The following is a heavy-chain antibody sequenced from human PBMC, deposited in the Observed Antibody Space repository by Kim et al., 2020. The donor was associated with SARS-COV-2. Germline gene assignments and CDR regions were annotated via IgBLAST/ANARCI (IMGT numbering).Heavy chain of an antibody. D-gene: IGHD6-13*01. CDR3: ARDQKGIAAAGLGPYFDL. V-gene: IGHV1-2*06. CDR2: INPNSGGT. J-gene: IGHJ2*01. CDR1: GYTFTGYY. Sequence: ASVKVSCKASGYTFTGYYMHWVRQAPGQGLEWMGRINPNSGGTNYAQKFQGRVTMTRDTSISTAYMELSRLRSDDTAVYYCARDQKGIAAAGLGPYFDLWGRGTLVTVSS.